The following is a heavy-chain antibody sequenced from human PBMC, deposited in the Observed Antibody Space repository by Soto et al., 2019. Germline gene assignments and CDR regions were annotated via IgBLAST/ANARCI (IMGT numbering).Heavy chain of an antibody. J-gene: IGHJ6*02. CDR2: IYPGDSDT. CDR1: GYSFTSYW. V-gene: IGHV5-51*01. Sequence: GESLKISCKGSGYSFTSYWIGWVRQMPGKGLEWMGIIYPGDSDTRYSPSFQGQVTISADKSISTAYLQWSSLKASDTAMYYCASARAWSGYSTPYYYYGMAVWGQGTTVTVSS. CDR3: ASARAWSGYSTPYYYYGMAV. D-gene: IGHD3-3*01.